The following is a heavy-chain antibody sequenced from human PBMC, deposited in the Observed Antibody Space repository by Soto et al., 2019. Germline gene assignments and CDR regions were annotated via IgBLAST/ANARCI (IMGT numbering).Heavy chain of an antibody. CDR1: GGTFSNSG. CDR3: ARAPRLASATLHENYFDS. D-gene: IGHD2-15*01. Sequence: SVKVSCKASGGTFSNSGISWVRQAPGQGLEWMGGIIPIFETTNYAQKLQGRITIIADESTNTVYMELSNLRSADTGVYYCARAPRLASATLHENYFDSWRQGSPVSLSS. V-gene: IGHV1-69*13. CDR2: IIPIFETT. J-gene: IGHJ4*02.